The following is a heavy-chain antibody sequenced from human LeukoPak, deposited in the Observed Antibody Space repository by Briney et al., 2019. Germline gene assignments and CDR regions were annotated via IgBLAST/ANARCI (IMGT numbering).Heavy chain of an antibody. V-gene: IGHV4-59*01. CDR1: GGSMNNFF. CDR3: ARGSEEVATISEAFDI. D-gene: IGHD5-24*01. Sequence: PSETLSLTCIVSGGSMNNFFWTWIRQTPGKRLEWICYVYYSGSTKYNPSLERRVTISLDTSKNQFSLRLTSVTAADTAVYYCARGSEEVATISEAFDIWGQGTAVTVSS. J-gene: IGHJ3*02. CDR2: VYYSGST.